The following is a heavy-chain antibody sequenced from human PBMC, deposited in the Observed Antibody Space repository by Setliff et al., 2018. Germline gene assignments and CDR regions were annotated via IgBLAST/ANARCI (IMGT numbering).Heavy chain of an antibody. D-gene: IGHD6-19*01. CDR1: GGSISSGGYY. CDR2: IYYSGSTS. V-gene: IGHV4-31*03. Sequence: SETLSLTCTVSGGSISSGGYYWSWIRQHPGKGLEWIGYIYYSGSTSYYNPSLKSRVTISVDTSKNQLSLKLSSVTAADTAVYYCARGRAGHSGHWGQGTPVTVSS. CDR3: ARGRAGHSGH. J-gene: IGHJ4*02.